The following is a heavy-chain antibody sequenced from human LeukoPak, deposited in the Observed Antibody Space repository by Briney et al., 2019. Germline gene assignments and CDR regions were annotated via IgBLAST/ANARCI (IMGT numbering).Heavy chain of an antibody. CDR3: ARTGYGSGNMRDAFDI. J-gene: IGHJ3*02. D-gene: IGHD3-10*01. CDR2: IYYSGST. V-gene: IGHV4-59*01. CDR1: GGSISSYY. Sequence: SETLSLTCTVSGGSISSYYWSWIRQPPGKGLERIGYIYYSGSTNYNPSLKSRVTISVDTSKNQFSLKLSSVTAADTAVYYCARTGYGSGNMRDAFDIWGQGTMVTVSS.